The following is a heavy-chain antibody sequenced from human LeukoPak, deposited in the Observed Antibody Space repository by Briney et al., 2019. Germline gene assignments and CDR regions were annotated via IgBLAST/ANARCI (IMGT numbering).Heavy chain of an antibody. CDR1: GGSISSSSYY. CDR3: AAGPVAPDY. CDR2: IYYSGST. V-gene: IGHV4-39*07. Sequence: SETLSLTCTVSGGSISSSSYYWGWIRQPPGKGLEWIGSIYYSGSTYYNPSLKSRVTISVDTSKNQFSLKLSSVTAADTAVYYCAAGPVAPDYWGQGTLVTVSS. D-gene: IGHD2-15*01. J-gene: IGHJ4*02.